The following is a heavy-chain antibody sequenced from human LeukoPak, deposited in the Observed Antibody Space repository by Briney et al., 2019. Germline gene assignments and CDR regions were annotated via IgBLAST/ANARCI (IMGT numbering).Heavy chain of an antibody. CDR1: GGSISSYY. J-gene: IGHJ4*02. CDR3: ASRTMIVGSFDY. CDR2: IYYSGST. Sequence: PSENLSLTCTVSGGSISSYYWSWIRQPPGKGLEWIGYIYYSGSTNYNPSLKSRVTISVDTSKNQFSLKLSSVTAADTAVYYCASRTMIVGSFDYWGQGTLVTVSS. V-gene: IGHV4-59*01. D-gene: IGHD3-22*01.